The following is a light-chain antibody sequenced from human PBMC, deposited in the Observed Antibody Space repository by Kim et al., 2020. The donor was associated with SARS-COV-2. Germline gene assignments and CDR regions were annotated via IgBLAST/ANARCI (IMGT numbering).Light chain of an antibody. CDR1: QGISSA. J-gene: IGKJ4*01. V-gene: IGKV1-13*02. CDR2: DAS. Sequence: AIQLTQSPSSLSASVGDRVTITCRASQGISSALAWYQQKPGKAPNLLIYDASSLESGVPSRFSGSGSGTDFTLTISSLQPEDFATYYCQQFNSYLLTFGGGTKVDIK. CDR3: QQFNSYLLT.